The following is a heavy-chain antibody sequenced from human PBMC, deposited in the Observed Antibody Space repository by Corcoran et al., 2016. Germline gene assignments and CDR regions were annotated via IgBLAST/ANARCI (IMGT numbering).Heavy chain of an antibody. CDR1: GFTFSSYW. J-gene: IGHJ6*02. CDR3: ARGGGGGSGWTPYYYYYGMDV. D-gene: IGHD6-19*01. V-gene: IGHV3-74*01. Sequence: EVQLVESGGGLVQPGGSLRLSCAASGFTFSSYWMHWVRQAPGKGLVWVSRINSDGSSTSYADSVKGRFTISRDNAKNTLYLQMNSLRAEDTAVYYCARGGGGGSGWTPYYYYYGMDVWGQGTTVTVSS. CDR2: INSDGSST.